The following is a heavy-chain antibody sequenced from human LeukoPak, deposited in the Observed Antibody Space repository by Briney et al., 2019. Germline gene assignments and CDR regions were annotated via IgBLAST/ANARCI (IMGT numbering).Heavy chain of an antibody. CDR2: INPSGGST. CDR3: ARENSGSALDY. D-gene: IGHD1-26*01. V-gene: IGHV1-46*01. Sequence: ASVKVSCKASGYTFTSYYTHWVRQTPGQGLEWMGIINPSGGSTRYAQKFQGRVTMTRDTSTSTVYMELSSLRSEDTAVYYCARENSGSALDYWGQGTLVTVSS. J-gene: IGHJ4*02. CDR1: GYTFTSYY.